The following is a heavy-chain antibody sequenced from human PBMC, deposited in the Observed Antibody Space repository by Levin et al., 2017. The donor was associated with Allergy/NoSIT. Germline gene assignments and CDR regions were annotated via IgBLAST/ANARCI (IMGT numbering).Heavy chain of an antibody. Sequence: SETLSLTCTVSGGSISSYYWSWIRQPPGKGLEWIGYIYYSGSTNYNPSLKSRVTISVDTSKNQFSLKLSSVTAADTAVYYCARTGGSYGRRGLVWFDPWGQGTLVTVSS. V-gene: IGHV4-59*01. CDR3: ARTGGSYGRRGLVWFDP. D-gene: IGHD5-18*01. CDR1: GGSISSYY. J-gene: IGHJ5*02. CDR2: IYYSGST.